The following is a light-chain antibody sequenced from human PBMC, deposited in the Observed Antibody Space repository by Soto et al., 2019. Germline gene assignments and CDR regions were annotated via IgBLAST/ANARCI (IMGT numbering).Light chain of an antibody. CDR2: LGS. J-gene: IGKJ4*01. CDR1: QSLLHSNGYNY. CDR3: MQALQTPT. Sequence: DIVMTQSPLSLPVTPGEPASISCRSSQSLLHSNGYNYLDWYLQKPGQSPQLLIYLGSNRASGVPDRFSGSGSDTDFTLKISRLEAEDVGVYYCMQALQTPTFGGGTKVEIK. V-gene: IGKV2-28*01.